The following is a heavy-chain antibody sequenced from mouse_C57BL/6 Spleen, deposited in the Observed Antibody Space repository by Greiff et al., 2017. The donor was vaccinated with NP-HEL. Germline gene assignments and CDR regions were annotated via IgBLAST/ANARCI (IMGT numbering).Heavy chain of an antibody. D-gene: IGHD1-1*01. CDR1: GYAFSSSW. CDR2: IYPGDGDT. J-gene: IGHJ4*01. V-gene: IGHV1-82*01. CDR3: ARESYDAMDY. Sequence: VKLMESGPELVKPGASVKISCKASGYAFSSSWMNWVKQRPGKGLEWIGRIYPGDGDTNYNGKFKGKATLTADKSSSTAYMQLSSLTSEDSAVYFCARESYDAMDYWGQGTSVTVSS.